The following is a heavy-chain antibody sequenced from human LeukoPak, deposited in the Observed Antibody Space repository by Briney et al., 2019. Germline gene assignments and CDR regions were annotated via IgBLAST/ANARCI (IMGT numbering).Heavy chain of an antibody. J-gene: IGHJ4*02. Sequence: SETLSLTCTVSGGSISSYYWSWTRQPPGKGLEWIGYIYYSGSTNYSPSLKSRVTISVDTSNNQFSLKLSSVTAADTAVYYCARGKGDGYNLVPFDYWGQGTLVTVSS. CDR2: IYYSGST. CDR1: GGSISSYY. V-gene: IGHV4-59*01. D-gene: IGHD5-24*01. CDR3: ARGKGDGYNLVPFDY.